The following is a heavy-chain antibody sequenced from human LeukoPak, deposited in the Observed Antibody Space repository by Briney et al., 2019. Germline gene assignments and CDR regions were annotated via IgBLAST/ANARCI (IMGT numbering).Heavy chain of an antibody. Sequence: LSLTCAVYGGSFSDYYMSWIRQAPGKGLEWVSYISSSGSTIYYADSVKGRFTISRDNAKNSLYLQMNSLRAEDTAVYYCASRASSGCFDYWGQGTLVTVSS. CDR2: ISSSGSTI. J-gene: IGHJ4*02. CDR1: GGSFSDYY. V-gene: IGHV3-11*01. CDR3: ASRASSGCFDY. D-gene: IGHD3-22*01.